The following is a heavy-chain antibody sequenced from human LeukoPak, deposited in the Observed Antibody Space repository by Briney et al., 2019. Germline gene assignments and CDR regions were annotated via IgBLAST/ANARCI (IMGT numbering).Heavy chain of an antibody. V-gene: IGHV3-7*01. CDR2: IKQDGSEK. CDR1: GITFSSFW. D-gene: IGHD2-15*01. CDR3: AKLLAASILSAFDI. J-gene: IGHJ3*02. Sequence: GGSLRLSCAVSGITFSSFWMSWVRQAPGKGLEWVANIKQDGSEKYYVDSVKGRFTISRDNAKNSVYLQMNSLRAEDTAVYYCAKLLAASILSAFDIWGQGTMVTVSS.